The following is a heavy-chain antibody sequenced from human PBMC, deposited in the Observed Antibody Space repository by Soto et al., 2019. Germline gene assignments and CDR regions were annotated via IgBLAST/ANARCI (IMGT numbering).Heavy chain of an antibody. CDR1: GYTFTSYA. J-gene: IGHJ4*02. D-gene: IGHD2-15*01. V-gene: IGHV1-3*01. CDR3: ARDQGYCSGGSCYSWFDY. Sequence: QVQLVQSGAEVKKPGASVKVSCKASGYTFTSYAMHWVRQAPGQRLEWMGWINAGNGNTKYSQKFQGRGTITRDTTASTAYMELSSLRSEDTAVYYCARDQGYCSGGSCYSWFDYWGQGTLGTVSS. CDR2: INAGNGNT.